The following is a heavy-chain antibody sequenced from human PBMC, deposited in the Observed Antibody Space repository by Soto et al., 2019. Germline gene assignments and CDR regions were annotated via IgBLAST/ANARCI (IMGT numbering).Heavy chain of an antibody. V-gene: IGHV3-23*01. J-gene: IGHJ4*02. Sequence: LRLSCAASGFTFNSYAMSWVRQAPGKGLEWVSGISSIGGSTYYADSVKGRFTISRDNSKNTLYLQMNSLRAEDTALYYCAKVRVGATVSPPTDFWGQGTLVTVSS. CDR1: GFTFNSYA. CDR3: AKVRVGATVSPPTDF. CDR2: ISSIGGST. D-gene: IGHD1-26*01.